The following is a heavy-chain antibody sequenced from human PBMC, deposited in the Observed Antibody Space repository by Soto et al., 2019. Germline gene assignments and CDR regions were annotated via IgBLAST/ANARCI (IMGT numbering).Heavy chain of an antibody. J-gene: IGHJ4*02. V-gene: IGHV3-33*01. D-gene: IGHD2-2*01. CDR1: GFTFSSHG. Sequence: GGSLRLSCAASGFTFSSHGMHWVRQAPGKGLEWVAVIWDDGSNKYVADSVKGRFTISRDNSKNTLYLQMNSLRAEDTAVYYCARDQRGIYCSSTSCYYFDYWGQGTLVTVSS. CDR3: ARDQRGIYCSSTSCYYFDY. CDR2: IWDDGSNK.